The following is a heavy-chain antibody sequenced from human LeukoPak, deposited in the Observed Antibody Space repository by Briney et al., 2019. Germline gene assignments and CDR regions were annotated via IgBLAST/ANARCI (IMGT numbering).Heavy chain of an antibody. Sequence: SETLSLTCSVSGGSISNYYWSWIRQPPGKGLEWIGEINHSGSTNYNPSLKSRVTISVDTSKNQFSLKLSSVTAADTAVYYCARGGWYSSSWSAEYFQHWGQGTLVTVSS. D-gene: IGHD6-13*01. CDR3: ARGGWYSSSWSAEYFQH. V-gene: IGHV4-34*01. CDR2: INHSGST. J-gene: IGHJ1*01. CDR1: GGSISNYY.